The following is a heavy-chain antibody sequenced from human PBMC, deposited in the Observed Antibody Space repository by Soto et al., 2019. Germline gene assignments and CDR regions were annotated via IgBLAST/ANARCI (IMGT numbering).Heavy chain of an antibody. V-gene: IGHV3-33*01. D-gene: IGHD3-10*01. CDR3: ARGYGSWSYVFDY. J-gene: IGHJ4*02. CDR2: IWYNGRYK. Sequence: QVQLVESGGGVAQPGRSLRLPCAASGFTFSSYGMHWVRQAPGKGLEWVAVIWYNGRYKYYADSVKGRFTISRDNSKNPMYLQMDGLRAEDTAVYYCARGYGSWSYVFDYWGQGTMVTVSS. CDR1: GFTFSSYG.